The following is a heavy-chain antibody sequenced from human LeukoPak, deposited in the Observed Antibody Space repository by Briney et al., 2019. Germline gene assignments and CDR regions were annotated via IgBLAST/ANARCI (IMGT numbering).Heavy chain of an antibody. Sequence: ASVKFSCKASGYTFTSYGISWVRQAPGQGLEWMGWISAYNGNTNYAQKFQGRVSMTGDTSISTAYMELSSLRSEDTAVYYCARSLRGWYKDYWGQGTLVTVSS. CDR3: ARSLRGWYKDY. CDR2: ISAYNGNT. D-gene: IGHD6-19*01. V-gene: IGHV1-18*01. CDR1: GYTFTSYG. J-gene: IGHJ4*02.